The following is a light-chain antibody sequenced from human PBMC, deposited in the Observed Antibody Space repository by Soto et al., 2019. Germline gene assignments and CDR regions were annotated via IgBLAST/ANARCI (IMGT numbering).Light chain of an antibody. CDR1: QCVSTN. J-gene: IGKJ1*01. V-gene: IGKV3-15*01. Sequence: EIVVTQSPATLSVSAGERATLSCRASQCVSTNLAWYQQKPGQAPRLLIYGASTRATGIPARFSGSGSGTEFTLTISSLLSEDFEVYYCQQYNYFWTFGQGTKVEIK. CDR2: GAS. CDR3: QQYNYFWT.